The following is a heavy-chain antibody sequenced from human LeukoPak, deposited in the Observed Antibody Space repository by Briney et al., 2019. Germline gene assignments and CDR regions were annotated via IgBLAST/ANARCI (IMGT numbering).Heavy chain of an antibody. CDR1: GFTFSIYW. CDR3: ARDRWSYDPQGGFDC. Sequence: QAGGSLRLSCAASGFTFSIYWMSWVRQAPGKGLEWVANIKQDGSERYYVDSVKGRFTLSRDNAKNSLYLQMNSLSAEDTAVYYCARDRWSYDPQGGFDCWGQGTLVTVSS. V-gene: IGHV3-7*03. D-gene: IGHD3-22*01. J-gene: IGHJ4*02. CDR2: IKQDGSER.